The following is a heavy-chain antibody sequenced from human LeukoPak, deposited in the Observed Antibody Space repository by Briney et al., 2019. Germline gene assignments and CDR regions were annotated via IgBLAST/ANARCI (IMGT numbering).Heavy chain of an antibody. D-gene: IGHD3-10*01. Sequence: GGSLRLSCAASGFTFSSYGMHWVRQAPGKGLEWVAVIWYGGSNKYYADSVKGRFTISRDNSKNTLYLQMNSLKTEDTAVYYCTTAVGEFNYYYYYGMDVWGQGTTVTVSS. J-gene: IGHJ6*02. CDR3: TTAVGEFNYYYYYGMDV. CDR1: GFTFSSYG. V-gene: IGHV3-33*08. CDR2: IWYGGSNK.